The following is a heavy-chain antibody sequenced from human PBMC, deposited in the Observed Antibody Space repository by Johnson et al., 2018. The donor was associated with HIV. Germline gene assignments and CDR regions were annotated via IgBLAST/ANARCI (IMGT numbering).Heavy chain of an antibody. V-gene: IGHV3-72*01. CDR2: IRNKPSSYST. CDR3: ARGLLWFGGLLEAFDI. CDR1: GFSFSDHF. J-gene: IGHJ3*02. Sequence: VHLVESGGGLVQPGRSLRLSCVGSGFSFSDHFMDWVRQAPGKGLEWVGRIRNKPSSYSTEYAASVKGRFTVSRDDSKNSVYLQMSSLKTEDTAGYYCARGLLWFGGLLEAFDIWGQGTMVTVSS. D-gene: IGHD3-10*01.